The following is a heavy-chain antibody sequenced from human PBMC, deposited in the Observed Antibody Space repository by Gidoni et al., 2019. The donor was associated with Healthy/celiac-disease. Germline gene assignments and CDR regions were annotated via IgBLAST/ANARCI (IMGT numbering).Heavy chain of an antibody. CDR1: GFTFSNYW. V-gene: IGHV3-7*03. CDR2: IKQDGNEK. J-gene: IGHJ4*02. D-gene: IGHD3-10*01. Sequence: EVQLVESGGGLVQPGGSLRLSCEVAGFTFSNYWMSWVRQAPGKGLEGVANIKQDGNEKYYVDSVKGRFIISRDNAKNSLYLQMNSLRAEDTAVYYCAREPPVFIRLWDYWGQGTLVTVSS. CDR3: AREPPVFIRLWDY.